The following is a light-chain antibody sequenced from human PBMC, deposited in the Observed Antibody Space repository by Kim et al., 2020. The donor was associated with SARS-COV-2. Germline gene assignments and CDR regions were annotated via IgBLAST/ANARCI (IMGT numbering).Light chain of an antibody. V-gene: IGKV3-11*01. CDR1: QSVSSY. Sequence: LSPGERATLSCRASQSVSSYLAWYQQKPGQAPRLLIYDASNRATGIPARFSGSGSGTDFTLTISSLEPEDCAVYYCQQRNNWPWTFGQGTKVDIK. J-gene: IGKJ1*01. CDR2: DAS. CDR3: QQRNNWPWT.